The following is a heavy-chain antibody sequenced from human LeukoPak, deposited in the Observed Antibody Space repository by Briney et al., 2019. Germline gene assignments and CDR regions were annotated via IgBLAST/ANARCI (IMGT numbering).Heavy chain of an antibody. D-gene: IGHD4-17*01. CDR3: ARDHDYGDYADLYYYYGMDV. Sequence: GASVKVSCKASGGTFSSYAISWVRQAPGQGLEWMGRIIPILGIANYAQKFQGRVTITADKSTSTAYMELSSLRSEDTAVYYCARDHDYGDYADLYYYYGMDVWGQGTMVTVSS. J-gene: IGHJ6*02. V-gene: IGHV1-69*04. CDR2: IIPILGIA. CDR1: GGTFSSYA.